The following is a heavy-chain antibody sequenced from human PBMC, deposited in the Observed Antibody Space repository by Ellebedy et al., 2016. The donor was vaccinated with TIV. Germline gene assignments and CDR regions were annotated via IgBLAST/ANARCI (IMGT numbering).Heavy chain of an antibody. CDR1: GFTFSSYW. Sequence: GGSLRLSCAVSGFTFSSYWMTWVRQAPGRGLEWVANIKQDGSEKYHVDSVRGRFTISRDNARNALYLQMNSLTAEDTAVYYCVTDGSYGDYLSPTHAFAFWGQGTLVAVSS. J-gene: IGHJ3*01. CDR3: VTDGSYGDYLSPTHAFAF. CDR2: IKQDGSEK. V-gene: IGHV3-7*01. D-gene: IGHD4-17*01.